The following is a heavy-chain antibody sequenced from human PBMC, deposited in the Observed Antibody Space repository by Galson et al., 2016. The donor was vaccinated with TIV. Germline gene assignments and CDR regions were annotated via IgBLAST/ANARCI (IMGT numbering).Heavy chain of an antibody. V-gene: IGHV5-51*03. D-gene: IGHD1-1*01. Sequence: QSGAEVKKPGESLKISCKASGYSFATFWVGWVRQMPGQSLEWMGVIYPADSETRYSPSFQGQVTISADKSISTAFLEWSSLKASDTAIYYCARRGREETNEGGLDVWGQGTTVTVSS. J-gene: IGHJ6*02. CDR2: IYPADSET. CDR3: ARRGREETNEGGLDV. CDR1: GYSFATFW.